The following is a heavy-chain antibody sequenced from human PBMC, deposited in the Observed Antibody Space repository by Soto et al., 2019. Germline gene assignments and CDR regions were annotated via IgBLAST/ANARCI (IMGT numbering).Heavy chain of an antibody. D-gene: IGHD3-3*01. CDR3: ARDPPRITIFGVVIPSYMDV. V-gene: IGHV1-3*01. J-gene: IGHJ6*03. Sequence: ASVKVSCKASGYTFTSYAMHWVRQAPGQRLEWMGWINAGNGNTKYSQKFQGRVTITRDTSASTAYMELSSLRSEDTAVCYCARDPPRITIFGVVIPSYMDVWGKGTTVTVSS. CDR2: INAGNGNT. CDR1: GYTFTSYA.